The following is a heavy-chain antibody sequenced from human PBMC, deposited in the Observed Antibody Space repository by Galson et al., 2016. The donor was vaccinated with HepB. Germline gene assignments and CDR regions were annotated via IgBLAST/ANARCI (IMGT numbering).Heavy chain of an antibody. CDR3: SRVPCNTWLENYYSMDV. CDR2: IYYSGST. J-gene: IGHJ6*02. CDR1: GGSISSYY. V-gene: IGHV4-59*01. Sequence: TLSLTCAVSGGSISSYYWSWIRQPPGKGLEWIGDIYYSGSTKYNPSLRSRVTISVDRSKKQFSLKVSSVTAADTAVYYCSRVPCNTWLENYYSMDVWGQGASVTVSS. D-gene: IGHD6-13*01.